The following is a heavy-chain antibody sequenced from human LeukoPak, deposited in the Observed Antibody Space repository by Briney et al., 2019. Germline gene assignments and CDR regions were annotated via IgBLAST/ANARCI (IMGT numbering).Heavy chain of an antibody. V-gene: IGHV4-39*07. Sequence: SETLSLTCTVSGGSISSYYWGWIRQPPGKGLEWIGSIYYSGSTYYNPSLKSRVTISVDTSKNQFSLKLSSVTAADTAVYYCVKIAPDLPWGQGTLVTVS. CDR2: IYYSGST. CDR1: GGSISSYY. D-gene: IGHD2-21*01. J-gene: IGHJ5*02. CDR3: VKIAPDLP.